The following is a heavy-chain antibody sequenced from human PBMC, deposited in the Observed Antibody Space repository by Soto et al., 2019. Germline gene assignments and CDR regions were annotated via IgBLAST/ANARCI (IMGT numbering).Heavy chain of an antibody. CDR3: ARGGYSTYTFNY. V-gene: IGHV1-46*01. CDR2: INPSGVGT. J-gene: IGHJ4*02. D-gene: IGHD6-13*01. CDR1: GYTFSDYY. Sequence: QVKLVQSGAEVRKPGASVKVSCKASGYTFSDYYMHWVRQAPGQGLEWMGMINPSGVGTTYAQKFQGRVTMTSDTSTTTVYVELSTLRSEDTAVYYCARGGYSTYTFNYWGQGTLVTVS.